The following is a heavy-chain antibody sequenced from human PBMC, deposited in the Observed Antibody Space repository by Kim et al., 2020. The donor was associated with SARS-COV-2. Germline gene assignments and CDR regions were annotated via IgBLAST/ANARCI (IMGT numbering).Heavy chain of an antibody. J-gene: IGHJ4*02. D-gene: IGHD6-13*01. V-gene: IGHV3-23*01. CDR3: AKVAKTAAGLFDY. Sequence: AETGKGRFTIARDNSKNTLYLQINSQRAEETAVYYCAKVAKTAAGLFDYWGQGTLVTVSS.